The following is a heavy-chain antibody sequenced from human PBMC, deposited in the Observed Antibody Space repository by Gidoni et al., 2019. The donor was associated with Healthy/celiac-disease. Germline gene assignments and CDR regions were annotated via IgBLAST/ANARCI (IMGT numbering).Heavy chain of an antibody. J-gene: IGHJ4*02. D-gene: IGHD3-3*01. CDR3: ASGRYYDFWSGYSRLATPYWYYFDY. CDR1: GFTFSSYA. CDR2: ISGSGGST. Sequence: EVQLLESGGGLVQPGGSLRLSCAASGFTFSSYALSWVRQAPGKRLEWVSAISGSGGSTYYADSVKGRFTISRDNSKNTLYLQMNSLRAEDTAVYYCASGRYYDFWSGYSRLATPYWYYFDYWGQGTLVTVSS. V-gene: IGHV3-23*01.